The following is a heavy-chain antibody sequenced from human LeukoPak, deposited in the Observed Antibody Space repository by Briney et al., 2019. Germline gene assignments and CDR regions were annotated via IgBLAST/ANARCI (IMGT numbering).Heavy chain of an antibody. CDR1: GGSISNYC. J-gene: IGHJ4*02. CDR3: AEGGQWLRV. D-gene: IGHD6-19*01. Sequence: SETPPLTCTVSGGSISNYCWSCIRQPAGKGLEWIGRICNSGSTNYNPSLKSRVTMSVDTSKNQFSLKLTSVTAADTAVYYCAEGGQWLRVWGQGTLVTVSS. CDR2: ICNSGST. V-gene: IGHV4-4*07.